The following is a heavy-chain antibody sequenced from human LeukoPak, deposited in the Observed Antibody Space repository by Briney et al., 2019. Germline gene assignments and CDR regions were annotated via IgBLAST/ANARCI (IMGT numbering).Heavy chain of an antibody. CDR1: GGSISSGDYY. CDR3: ARGYYYDSMGDAFDI. D-gene: IGHD3-22*01. J-gene: IGHJ3*02. CDR2: IYYSGST. V-gene: IGHV4-30-4*01. Sequence: SQTLSLTCTVSGGSISSGDYYWGWIRQPPGKGLEWIGYIYYSGSTYYNPSLKSRVTISVDTSKNQFSLKLSSVTAADTAVYYCARGYYYDSMGDAFDIWGQGTMVTVSS.